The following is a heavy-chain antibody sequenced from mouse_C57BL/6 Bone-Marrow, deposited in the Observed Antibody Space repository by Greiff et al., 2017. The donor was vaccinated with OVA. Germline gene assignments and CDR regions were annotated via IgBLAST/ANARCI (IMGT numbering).Heavy chain of an antibody. Sequence: QVQLQQSGAELARPGASVKLSCKASGYTFTSYGISWVKQRTGQGLEWIGEIYPRSGNTYYNEKFKGKATLTADKSSSTAYMELRSLTSEDSAVYFCAPHDYDAWFAYWGQGTLVTVSA. CDR1: GYTFTSYG. CDR3: APHDYDAWFAY. J-gene: IGHJ3*01. D-gene: IGHD2-4*01. CDR2: IYPRSGNT. V-gene: IGHV1-81*01.